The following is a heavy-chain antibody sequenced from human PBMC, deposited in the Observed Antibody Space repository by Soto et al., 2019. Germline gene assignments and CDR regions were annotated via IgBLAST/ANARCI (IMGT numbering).Heavy chain of an antibody. CDR3: AKGLAVVVSIATHYYYYYMDV. Sequence: EVLLLESGGGXXXXGGXXXXSXAASGFXXXXXAMSXXXXAXGKXLEWVSAIGTGGDITYYADSVEGRFTISRDNSQDTLYLQMNSLRAEDTAVYYCAKGLAVVVSIATHYYYYYMDVWGKGTTVTVSS. D-gene: IGHD2-15*01. CDR1: GFXXXXXA. J-gene: IGHJ6*03. CDR2: IGTGGDIT. V-gene: IGHV3-23*01.